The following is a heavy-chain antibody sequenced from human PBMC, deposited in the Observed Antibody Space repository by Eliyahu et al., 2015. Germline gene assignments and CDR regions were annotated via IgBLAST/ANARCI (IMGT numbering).Heavy chain of an antibody. J-gene: IGHJ4*02. D-gene: IGHD2-21*01. Sequence: EVQLVESGGDLIQPGGSLRVSCAASGLTVSANHMGWVRQAPGKGLEWVSLIYGNGTTSYADSVKGRFTMSRDNPKNTLFLQMNSLRVEDTAVYYCARGVSACFDYWGQGTLVTVSS. V-gene: IGHV3-53*01. CDR3: ARGVSACFDY. CDR2: IYGNGTT. CDR1: GLTVSANH.